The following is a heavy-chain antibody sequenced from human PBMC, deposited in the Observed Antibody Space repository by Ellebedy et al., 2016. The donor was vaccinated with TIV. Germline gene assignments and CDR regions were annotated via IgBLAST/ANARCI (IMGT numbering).Heavy chain of an antibody. D-gene: IGHD1-1*01. CDR3: AGALGHNYNPFDH. J-gene: IGHJ4*02. Sequence: GESLKISCATSGFTFSGSGMHWVRQAPGRGLEWVAFIPNHGIDTWYADSVKGRFTISRDSAKNMVYLQMSSVRVEDTALYYCAGALGHNYNPFDHWGQGTLVTVSS. V-gene: IGHV3-30*02. CDR1: GFTFSGSG. CDR2: IPNHGIDT.